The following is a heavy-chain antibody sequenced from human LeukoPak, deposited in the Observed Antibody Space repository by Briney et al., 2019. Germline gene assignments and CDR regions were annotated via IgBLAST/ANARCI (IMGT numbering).Heavy chain of an antibody. Sequence: GGSLRLSCVVSGITFSSYAMSWVRQAPGKGLDWVSAISASGGSTYYADSVKGRFTISRDNSKNTVYLQMNSLRGEDTAVYYCAPNWNLDYWGQGSLVTVSS. V-gene: IGHV3-23*01. CDR2: ISASGGST. CDR3: APNWNLDY. D-gene: IGHD1-1*01. CDR1: GITFSSYA. J-gene: IGHJ4*02.